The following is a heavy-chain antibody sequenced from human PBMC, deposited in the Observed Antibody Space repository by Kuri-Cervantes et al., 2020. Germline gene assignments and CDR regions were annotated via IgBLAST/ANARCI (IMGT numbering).Heavy chain of an antibody. CDR3: ARPLGWSLHEAFDY. CDR2: INAGNGNT. Sequence: ASVKVSCKASGYTFTSYAMHWVRQAPGQRLEWMGWINAGNGNTKYSQKFQGRVTITRDTSASTAYMELSSLRSEDTAVYYCARPLGWSLHEAFDYWGQGTLVTVSS. D-gene: IGHD6-19*01. J-gene: IGHJ4*02. CDR1: GYTFTSYA. V-gene: IGHV1-3*01.